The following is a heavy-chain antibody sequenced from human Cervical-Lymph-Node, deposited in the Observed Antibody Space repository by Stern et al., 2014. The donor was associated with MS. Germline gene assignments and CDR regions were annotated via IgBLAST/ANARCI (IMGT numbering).Heavy chain of an antibody. CDR1: GDSVSSEDYY. CDR3: ARSGYYGIDV. D-gene: IGHD1-26*01. Sequence: VQLVESGPGLVRPSETLSLTCTASGDSVSSEDYYWSWIRQSPGKDLEWIGYIYYRGRPNYNPSLKSRLTISIETSKNQFSLKLISVTAADTAVYYCARSGYYGIDVWGQGTTVIVSS. J-gene: IGHJ6*02. V-gene: IGHV4-61*08. CDR2: IYYRGRP.